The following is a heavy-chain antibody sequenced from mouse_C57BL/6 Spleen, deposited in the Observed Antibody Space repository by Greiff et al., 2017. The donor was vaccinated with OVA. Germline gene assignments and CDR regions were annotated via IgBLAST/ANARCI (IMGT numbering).Heavy chain of an antibody. CDR3: ARGSMDY. CDR1: GFTFSSYA. J-gene: IGHJ4*01. CDR2: ISDGGSYT. V-gene: IGHV5-4*03. Sequence: EVKLMESGGGLVKPGGSLKLSCAASGFTFSSYAMSWVRQTPEKRLEWVATISDGGSYTYYPDNVQGRFTISRDNAKNNLYLQMSHLKSEDTAMYYCARGSMDYWGQGTSVTVSS.